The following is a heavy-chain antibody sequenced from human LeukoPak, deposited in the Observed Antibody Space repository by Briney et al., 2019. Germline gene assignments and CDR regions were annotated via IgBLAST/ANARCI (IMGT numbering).Heavy chain of an antibody. Sequence: PGGSLRLSCAASGFTFSSYSMNWVRQAPGKGLEWVSSISSSSSYIYYADSVKGRFTISRDNAKNSLYLQMNSLRAEDTAVYHCARSGVYGSGSYYTYKFWGQGTLVTVSS. J-gene: IGHJ4*02. CDR1: GFTFSSYS. CDR3: ARSGVYGSGSYYTYKF. D-gene: IGHD3-10*01. V-gene: IGHV3-21*01. CDR2: ISSSSSYI.